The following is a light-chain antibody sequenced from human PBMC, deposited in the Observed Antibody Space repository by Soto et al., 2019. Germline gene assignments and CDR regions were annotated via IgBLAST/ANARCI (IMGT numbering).Light chain of an antibody. CDR3: CSYAGSSTYV. J-gene: IGLJ1*01. Sequence: QSALTQPASVPGSPGQSITISCTGTSSDVGSYNLVSWYQQHPGKAPKVMIYEVSKRPSGVSNRFSGSKSGNTASLTISGLQAEEEADYYCCSYAGSSTYVFGTGTKLTVL. CDR1: SSDVGSYNL. V-gene: IGLV2-23*02. CDR2: EVS.